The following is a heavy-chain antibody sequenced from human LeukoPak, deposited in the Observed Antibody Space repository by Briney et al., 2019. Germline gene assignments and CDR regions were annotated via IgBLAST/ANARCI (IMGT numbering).Heavy chain of an antibody. D-gene: IGHD6-19*01. CDR1: GFTFSSYD. CDR3: ARSGSGWLFDY. Sequence: GGSLRLSCAPSGFTFSSYDMHWVRHATGKGLEWVSAIGTAGVTYYPGSVKGRFTISRDNAKNSLYLQMNSLRSGDTAVYYCARSGSGWLFDYWGQGTLVTVCS. J-gene: IGHJ4*02. V-gene: IGHV3-13*04. CDR2: IGTAGVT.